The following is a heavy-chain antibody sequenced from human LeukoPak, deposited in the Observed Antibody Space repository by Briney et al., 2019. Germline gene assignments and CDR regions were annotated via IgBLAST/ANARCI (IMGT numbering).Heavy chain of an antibody. Sequence: SETLSLTCTVSGGSINNYYWTWIRQPPGKGLEWIGYIHYSGSANYNPSLKSRVTISVDTSKNQFSLNLSSVTAADTAVYYCARYFSGKTLDYWGQGMLVTVSS. CDR2: IHYSGSA. J-gene: IGHJ4*02. CDR1: GGSINNYY. D-gene: IGHD1-1*01. V-gene: IGHV4-59*12. CDR3: ARYFSGKTLDY.